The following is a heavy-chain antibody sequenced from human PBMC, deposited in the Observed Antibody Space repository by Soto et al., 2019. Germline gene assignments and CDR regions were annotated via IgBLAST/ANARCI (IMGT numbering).Heavy chain of an antibody. D-gene: IGHD6-19*01. CDR3: AREGAAVAGKSLMIITSHDAFDI. CDR1: GGSISSYY. Sequence: SETLSLTCTVSGGSISSYYWSWIRQPPGKGLEWIGYIYYSGSTNYNPSLKSRVTISVDTSKNQFSLKLSSVTAADTAVYYCAREGAAVAGKSLMIITSHDAFDIWCQGTLVTVSS. CDR2: IYYSGST. V-gene: IGHV4-59*01. J-gene: IGHJ3*02.